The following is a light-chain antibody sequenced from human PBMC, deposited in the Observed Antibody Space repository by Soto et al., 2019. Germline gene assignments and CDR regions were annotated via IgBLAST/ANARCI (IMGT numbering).Light chain of an antibody. Sequence: DIQMTQSPSSLSASVGDRVTITCRASQSISGYLSWYYQRPGKAPKLLISAASTLQSGVPSRFSGSGSGTDFTPTISSLQPEDSATYYCRQSYTVPYTFGQGTKVDIK. V-gene: IGKV1-39*01. CDR2: AAS. J-gene: IGKJ2*01. CDR1: QSISGY. CDR3: RQSYTVPYT.